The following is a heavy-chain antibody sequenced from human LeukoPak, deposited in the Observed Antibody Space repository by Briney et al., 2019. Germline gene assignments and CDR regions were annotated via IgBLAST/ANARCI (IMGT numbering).Heavy chain of an antibody. CDR3: ARVGERDYNNGWFDY. CDR1: GFTLNNYW. V-gene: IGHV3-7*01. J-gene: IGHJ4*02. D-gene: IGHD6-19*01. CDR2: IYQDGSLK. Sequence: GGSLRLSCAASGFTLNNYWTSWVRQAPGKGLEWVANIYQDGSLKHYVDSVKGRFTVSRDNAKNSLYLQMDSLRAEDTAVYYCARVGERDYNNGWFDYWAQGTLSPSPQ.